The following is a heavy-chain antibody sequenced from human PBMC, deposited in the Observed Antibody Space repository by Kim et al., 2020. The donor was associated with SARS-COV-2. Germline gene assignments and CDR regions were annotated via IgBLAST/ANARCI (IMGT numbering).Heavy chain of an antibody. Sequence: ASVKVSCKASGYTFTSYGISWVRQAPGQGLEWMGWISAYNGNTNYAQKLQGRVTMTTDTSTSTAYMELRSLRSDDTAVYYCARAQRPYYYGSGNWFDPWGQGTLVTVSS. J-gene: IGHJ5*02. CDR3: ARAQRPYYYGSGNWFDP. CDR1: GYTFTSYG. V-gene: IGHV1-18*04. D-gene: IGHD3-10*01. CDR2: ISAYNGNT.